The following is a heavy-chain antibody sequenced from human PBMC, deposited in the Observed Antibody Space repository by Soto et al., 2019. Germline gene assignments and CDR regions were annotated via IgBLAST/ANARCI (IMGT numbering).Heavy chain of an antibody. V-gene: IGHV1-24*01. Sequence: ASVKVSCKVSGYTLTELSMHWVRRAPGKGLEWMGGFDPEDGETIYAQKFQGRVTMTEDTSTDTAYMELSSLRFEDTALYYCATVLPDYDFWSGYDAFDIWGQGTMVTVS. CDR3: ATVLPDYDFWSGYDAFDI. CDR1: GYTLTELS. CDR2: FDPEDGET. J-gene: IGHJ3*02. D-gene: IGHD3-3*01.